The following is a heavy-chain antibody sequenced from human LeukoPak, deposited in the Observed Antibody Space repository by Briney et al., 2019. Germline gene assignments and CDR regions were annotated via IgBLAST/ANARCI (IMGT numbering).Heavy chain of an antibody. D-gene: IGHD5-18*01. CDR3: ARWVWDSYGYDS. CDR1: GGSISSSSYY. V-gene: IGHV4-39*07. J-gene: IGHJ4*02. Sequence: PSETLSLTCTVSGGSISSSSYYWGWIRQPPGKGLEWIGYIYHSGSTYYNPSLKSRVTISVDRSKNQFSLRLSSVTAADTAVYYCARWVWDSYGYDSWGQGTLVTVSS. CDR2: IYHSGST.